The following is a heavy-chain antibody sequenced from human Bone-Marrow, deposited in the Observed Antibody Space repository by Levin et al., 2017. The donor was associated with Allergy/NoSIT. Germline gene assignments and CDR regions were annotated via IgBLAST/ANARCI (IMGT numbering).Heavy chain of an antibody. D-gene: IGHD6-13*01. V-gene: IGHV4-34*01. CDR3: ASISFIAAAGNSWFDP. Sequence: SQTLSLTCAVYGGSFSGYYWSWIRQPPGKGLEWIGEINHSGSTNYNPSLKSRVTISVDTSKNQFSLTLSSVTAADTAVYDCASISFIAAAGNSWFDPWGQGTLVTVSS. CDR2: INHSGST. CDR1: GGSFSGYY. J-gene: IGHJ5*02.